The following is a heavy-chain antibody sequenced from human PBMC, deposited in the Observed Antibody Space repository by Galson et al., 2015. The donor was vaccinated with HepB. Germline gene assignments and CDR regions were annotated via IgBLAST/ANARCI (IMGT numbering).Heavy chain of an antibody. CDR1: GFTLRYFA. CDR2: ITEGRLER. D-gene: IGHD3-16*01. Sequence: SLRLSCAASGFTLRYFAMSWVRQAPGKGLEWVAKITEGRLERKYVDSVKGRFAISAENAKNTLFLQMNRLRVEDTGIYYCVREAGGYFDYWGQGTLVTVSS. J-gene: IGHJ4*02. CDR3: VREAGGYFDY. V-gene: IGHV3-7*03.